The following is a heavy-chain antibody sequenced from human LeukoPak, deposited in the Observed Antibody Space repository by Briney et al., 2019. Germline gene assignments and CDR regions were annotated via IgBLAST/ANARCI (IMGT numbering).Heavy chain of an antibody. CDR1: GGSISSGSYY. D-gene: IGHD1-26*01. V-gene: IGHV4-61*02. J-gene: IGHJ4*02. CDR3: ARDGTGGSGSYLSTFDY. Sequence: SETLSLTCTVSGGSISSGSYYWSWIRQPAGKGLEWIGRIYTSGSTNYNPSLKSRVTISVDTSKNQFSLKLSSVTAADTAVYYCARDGTGGSGSYLSTFDYWGQGTLVTVSS. CDR2: IYTSGST.